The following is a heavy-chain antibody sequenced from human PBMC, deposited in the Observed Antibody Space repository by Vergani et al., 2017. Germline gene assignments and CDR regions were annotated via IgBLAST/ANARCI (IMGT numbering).Heavy chain of an antibody. CDR1: GYSFTSYW. J-gene: IGHJ2*01. CDR3: ARQDLYYDSRRGGWYFDL. V-gene: IGHV5-51*01. CDR2: IYPGDSDT. Sequence: EVPLVQSGAEVKKPGESLKISCKGSGYSFTSYWIGWVRQMPGKGLEWMGIIYPGDSDTRYSPSFQGQVTISADKSISTAYLQWSSLKASDTAMYYCARQDLYYDSRRGGWYFDLWGRGTLVTVSS. D-gene: IGHD3-22*01.